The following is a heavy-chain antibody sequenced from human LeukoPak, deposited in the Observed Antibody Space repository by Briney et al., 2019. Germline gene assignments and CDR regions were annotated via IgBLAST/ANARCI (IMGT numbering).Heavy chain of an antibody. CDR1: GFTLTDLA. CDR2: ISRSGGDT. V-gene: IGHV3-23*01. D-gene: IGHD3-10*01. J-gene: IGHJ4*02. Sequence: TGGSLRLSCAASGFTLTDLAMTWVRQAPGKGLEWVSAISRSGGDTYHADSVRGCFTISRDTAKNTLYLQMNSLRAADTGVYYCARVPGSYYVDFDYWGQGILVTVTS. CDR3: ARVPGSYYVDFDY.